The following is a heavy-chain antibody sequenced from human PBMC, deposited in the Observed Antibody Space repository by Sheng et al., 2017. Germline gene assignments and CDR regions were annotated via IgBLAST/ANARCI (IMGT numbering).Heavy chain of an antibody. CDR3: ARDYYDSSGQVLDAFDI. V-gene: IGHV3-66*02. Sequence: AASGFTVSSNYMSWVRQAPGKGLEWVSVIYSGGSTYYADSVKGRFTISRDNSKNTLYLQMNSLRAEDTAVYYCARDYYDSSGQVLDAFDIWGQGTMVTVSS. CDR1: GFTVSSNY. J-gene: IGHJ3*02. D-gene: IGHD3-22*01. CDR2: IYSGGST.